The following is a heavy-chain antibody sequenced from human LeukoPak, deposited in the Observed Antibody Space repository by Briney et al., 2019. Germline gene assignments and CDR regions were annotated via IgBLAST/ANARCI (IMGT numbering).Heavy chain of an antibody. V-gene: IGHV4-59*08. CDR1: GGSVRSYC. Sequence: SETLSLTCTVSGGSVRSYCWSWIRQPPGRGLEWIGYIFNSVNANYNPSLKSRVTISVDTSKNQFSLKVNFVTAVDTAVYYCARVGGFPLSAFDIWGQGRMVTVSS. D-gene: IGHD2-15*01. J-gene: IGHJ3*02. CDR3: ARVGGFPLSAFDI. CDR2: IFNSVNA.